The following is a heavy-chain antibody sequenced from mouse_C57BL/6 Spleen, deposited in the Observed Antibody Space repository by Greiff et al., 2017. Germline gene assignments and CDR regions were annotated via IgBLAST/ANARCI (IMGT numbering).Heavy chain of an antibody. V-gene: IGHV1-55*01. Sequence: QVQLKQPGAELVKPGASVKMSCKASGYTFTSYWITWVKQRPGQGLEWIGDIYPGSGSTNYNEKFKSKATLTVDTSSSTAYMQLSSLTSEDSAVYYGARNDDYLYYWDYWGQGTTLTGSS. D-gene: IGHD2-3*01. CDR3: ARNDDYLYYWDY. CDR1: GYTFTSYW. J-gene: IGHJ2*01. CDR2: IYPGSGST.